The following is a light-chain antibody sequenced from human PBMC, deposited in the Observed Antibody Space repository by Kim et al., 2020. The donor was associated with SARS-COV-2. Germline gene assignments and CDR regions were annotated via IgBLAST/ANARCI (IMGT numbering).Light chain of an antibody. V-gene: IGLV6-57*04. Sequence: NFMLTQPHSVSESPGKTVTISCTRSSGSIASSYVQWYQQRPGRAPTTVIYEDNRRPSGVPDRFSGSVDSSSRSASLTISGLKTEDEADYYCQSYASTSLWVFGGGTQLTVL. CDR2: EDN. CDR1: SGSIASSY. CDR3: QSYASTSLWV. J-gene: IGLJ3*02.